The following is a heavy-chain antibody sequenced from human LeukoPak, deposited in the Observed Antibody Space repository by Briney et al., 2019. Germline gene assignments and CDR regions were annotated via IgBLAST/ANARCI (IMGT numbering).Heavy chain of an antibody. CDR3: AKELYSTTWFNY. CDR1: EFTFSSCS. J-gene: IGHJ4*02. V-gene: IGHV3-30*18. D-gene: IGHD6-13*01. CDR2: ISYDGTNK. Sequence: GRSLRLSCAATEFTFSSCSMHWVRQAPGKGLEWVAVISYDGTNKFYADSVKGRFTISRDNSKNTLFLQMNSLRAGDTAVYYCAKELYSTTWFNYWGQGTLVTVSS.